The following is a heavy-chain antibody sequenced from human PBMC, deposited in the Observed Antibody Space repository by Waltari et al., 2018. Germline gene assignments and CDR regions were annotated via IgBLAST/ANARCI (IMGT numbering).Heavy chain of an antibody. J-gene: IGHJ4*02. CDR3: AKGGYYYDSSGYLKVDY. V-gene: IGHV3-23*01. CDR2: SSGSGGSK. D-gene: IGHD3-22*01. CDR1: GFTFSSYA. Sequence: VQLLESGGGLVQPGGSLRLSCAASGFTFSSYAMSWVRQAPGKGLEWVSASSGSGGSKYYADSVKGRFTISRDNSKNTLYLQMNSRRAEDTAVYYCAKGGYYYDSSGYLKVDYWGQGTLVTVSS.